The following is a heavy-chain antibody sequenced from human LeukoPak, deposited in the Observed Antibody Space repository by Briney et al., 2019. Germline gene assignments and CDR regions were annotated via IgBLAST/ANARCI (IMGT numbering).Heavy chain of an antibody. J-gene: IGHJ4*02. CDR2: IYYSGST. CDR3: ARQFMVRGAIRGHYFDY. D-gene: IGHD3-10*01. CDR1: GGSISSYY. Sequence: ETLSLTCTVSGGSISSYYWSWIRQPPGKGLEWIGYIYYSGSTNYNPSLKSRVTISVDTSKNQFSLKLSSVTAADTAVYYCARQFMVRGAIRGHYFDYWGQGTLVTVSS. V-gene: IGHV4-59*08.